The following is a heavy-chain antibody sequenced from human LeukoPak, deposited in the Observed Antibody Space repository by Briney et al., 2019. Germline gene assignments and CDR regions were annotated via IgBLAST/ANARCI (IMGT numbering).Heavy chain of an antibody. CDR2: IHYGGFT. Sequence: PSETRSPTCILNGHSMTSVAHGWTWIRQHPGKGLEWIGHIHYGGFTDYNPSVKTRCVISVDPSKNVFSLDLTSVTAADTAVFFSGRSGVEPSFFDFWGQGVQVIVSS. CDR3: GRSGVEPSFFDF. J-gene: IGHJ4*02. V-gene: IGHV4-31*03. D-gene: IGHD1-26*01. CDR1: GHSMTSVAHG.